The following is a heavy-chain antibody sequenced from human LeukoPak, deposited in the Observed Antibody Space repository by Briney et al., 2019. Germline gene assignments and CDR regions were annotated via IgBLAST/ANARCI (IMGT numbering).Heavy chain of an antibody. J-gene: IGHJ4*02. CDR1: GYTFSRYW. CDR2: INEDGSST. V-gene: IGHV3-74*01. CDR3: TTDTFGARDS. Sequence: GVSLRLSCAASGYTFSRYWMPWVRQGPGKGLVWVSRINEDGSSTSYAESVRGRFTISRDNAKNTLYLQMNSLRAEDAAVYYCTTDTFGARDSWGQGTLVTVSS. D-gene: IGHD3-10*01.